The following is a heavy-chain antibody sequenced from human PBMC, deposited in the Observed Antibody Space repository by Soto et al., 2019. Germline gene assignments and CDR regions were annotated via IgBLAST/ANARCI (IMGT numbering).Heavy chain of an antibody. V-gene: IGHV1-46*01. D-gene: IGHD6-13*01. J-gene: IGHJ3*02. CDR2: INPSGGSA. Sequence: ASVKVSCKASGYTITSYYMHWVRQAPGQGLEWMGIINPSGGSASYEQKFQGRVTMTRDTSTSTVYMEMRSLRSEDTAVYYCARDSSTWSLGDIWGQGTMVTVS. CDR1: GYTITSYY. CDR3: ARDSSTWSLGDI.